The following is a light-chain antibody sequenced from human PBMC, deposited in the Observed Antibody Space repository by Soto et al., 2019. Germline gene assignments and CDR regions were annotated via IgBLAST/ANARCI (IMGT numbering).Light chain of an antibody. CDR3: MQATQSRT. J-gene: IGKJ5*01. Sequence: DIVLTQTPLSSPVTLGQPASISCRSSQSLVYSDGNSYLSWLQQRPGQPLRLLIYQVSERFSGVPDRVGGSGAGTDFTLKISRVEPEDVGVYYCMQATQSRTFGQGTRLEIK. CDR1: QSLVYSDGNSY. V-gene: IGKV2-24*01. CDR2: QVS.